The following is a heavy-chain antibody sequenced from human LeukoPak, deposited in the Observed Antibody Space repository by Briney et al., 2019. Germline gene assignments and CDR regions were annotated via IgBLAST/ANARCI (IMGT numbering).Heavy chain of an antibody. D-gene: IGHD6-13*01. V-gene: IGHV1-3*03. CDR3: ARGRSNQDQSSSWRGLDY. Sequence: ASVKVSCKASGYTFTSYAMHWVRQAPGQRLEWMGWINAGNGNTKYSQEFQGRVTITRDTSASTAHMELSSLRSEDMAVYYCARGRSNQDQSSSWRGLDYWGQGTLVTVSS. J-gene: IGHJ4*02. CDR2: INAGNGNT. CDR1: GYTFTSYA.